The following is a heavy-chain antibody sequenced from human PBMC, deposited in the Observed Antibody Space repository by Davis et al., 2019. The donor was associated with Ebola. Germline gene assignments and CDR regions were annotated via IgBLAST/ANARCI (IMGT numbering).Heavy chain of an antibody. V-gene: IGHV4-4*07. CDR2: IYTSGST. CDR1: GGSISSYY. Sequence: PSETLSLTCTVSGGSISSYYWSWIRQPAGKGLEWIGRIYTSGSTNYNPSLKSRVTMSVDTSKNQFSLKLSSVTAADTAVYYCARDFVRSDILTGLRAFDIWGQGTMVTVSS. J-gene: IGHJ3*02. D-gene: IGHD3-9*01. CDR3: ARDFVRSDILTGLRAFDI.